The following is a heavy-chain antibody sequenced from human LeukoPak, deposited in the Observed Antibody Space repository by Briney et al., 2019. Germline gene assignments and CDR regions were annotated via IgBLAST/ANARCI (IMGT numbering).Heavy chain of an antibody. CDR1: GFTVSSNY. Sequence: PGGSVRLSCAASGFTVSSNYMSWVRQAPGKGLEWVSVIYSGGSTYYADSVKGRFTISRDNSKNTLYLQMNSLRAEDTAVYYCARGVVAGSYYFDYWGQGTLVTVSS. CDR2: IYSGGST. V-gene: IGHV3-53*01. CDR3: ARGVVAGSYYFDY. D-gene: IGHD6-19*01. J-gene: IGHJ4*02.